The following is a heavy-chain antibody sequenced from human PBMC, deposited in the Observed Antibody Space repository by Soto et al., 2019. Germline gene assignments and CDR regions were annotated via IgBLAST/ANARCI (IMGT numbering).Heavy chain of an antibody. V-gene: IGHV4-59*01. CDR3: ARFVLRYFDWSPAYGMDV. CDR1: CGSIISYY. Sequence: SETLSLTCTFSCGSIISYYWSWIRQPPGKGLEWIGYIYYSGSTNYNPSLKSRVTISVDTSKNQFSLKLSSVTAADTAVYYCARFVLRYFDWSPAYGMDVWGHGTTVTVSS. J-gene: IGHJ6*02. CDR2: IYYSGST. D-gene: IGHD3-9*01.